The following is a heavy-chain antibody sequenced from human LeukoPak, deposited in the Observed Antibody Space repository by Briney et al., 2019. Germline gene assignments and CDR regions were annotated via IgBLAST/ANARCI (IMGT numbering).Heavy chain of an antibody. Sequence: PGGSLRLSCAASGFTFSNYAMSWGRQAPGRGLEWVSAISGDADSTYNADSVKGRFTISRDNSKNTLYLQVNSLRADDTAVYYCAKKEGGFDHWGQGALVTVSS. CDR2: ISGDADST. D-gene: IGHD1-26*01. CDR1: GFTFSNYA. J-gene: IGHJ4*02. CDR3: AKKEGGFDH. V-gene: IGHV3-23*01.